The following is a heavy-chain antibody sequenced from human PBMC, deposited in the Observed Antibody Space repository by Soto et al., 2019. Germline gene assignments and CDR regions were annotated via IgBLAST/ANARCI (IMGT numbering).Heavy chain of an antibody. CDR2: ISYDGSNK. J-gene: IGHJ4*02. CDR3: ARERYDIPYY. V-gene: IGHV3-30-3*01. D-gene: IGHD3-9*01. Sequence: GGSLRLSCAASGFTFSSYAMHWVRQAPGKGLEWVAVISYDGSNKYYADSVKGRFTISRDNSKNTLYLQMNSLRAEDTAVYYCARERYDIPYYWGQGTLVTVSS. CDR1: GFTFSSYA.